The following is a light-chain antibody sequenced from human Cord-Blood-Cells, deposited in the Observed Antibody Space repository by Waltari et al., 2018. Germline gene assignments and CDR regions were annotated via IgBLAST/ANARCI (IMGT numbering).Light chain of an antibody. Sequence: EIVLTQSPGTLSLSPGERATLSCRASQSVSSSYLAWYQQKPGQAPRLLIYGASSRATCIPDRFSGSGSGTDFTLTISRLEPEECAVYYCQQYGSWTFGQGTKVEIK. CDR1: QSVSSSY. J-gene: IGKJ1*01. CDR2: GAS. V-gene: IGKV3-20*01. CDR3: QQYGSWT.